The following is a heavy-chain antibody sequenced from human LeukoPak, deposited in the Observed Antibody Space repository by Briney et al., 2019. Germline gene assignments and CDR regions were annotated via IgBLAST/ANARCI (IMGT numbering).Heavy chain of an antibody. J-gene: IGHJ4*02. CDR1: GYTFTGYY. D-gene: IGHD3-3*01. Sequence: ASVKVSCKASGYTFTGYYMHWVRQAPGQGLEWMGWTNPNSGGTNYAQKFQGRVTMTRDTSISTAYMELSRLRSDDTAVYYCARQLRFLEWLLNDYWGQGTLVTVSS. CDR2: TNPNSGGT. CDR3: ARQLRFLEWLLNDY. V-gene: IGHV1-2*02.